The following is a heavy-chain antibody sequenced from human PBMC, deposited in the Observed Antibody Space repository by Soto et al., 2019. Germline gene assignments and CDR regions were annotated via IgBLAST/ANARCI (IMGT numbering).Heavy chain of an antibody. V-gene: IGHV3-48*01. Sequence: GGSLRLSCAASGFTFSSYAMSWVRQAPGKGLEWVSYIGSIASNIHYTDSVKGRFTIFRDNARNSLYLQMNSLRVEDTAVYYCARDLGFLGTITLDYWGQGALVTVSS. J-gene: IGHJ4*02. CDR2: IGSIASNI. D-gene: IGHD1-20*01. CDR1: GFTFSSYA. CDR3: ARDLGFLGTITLDY.